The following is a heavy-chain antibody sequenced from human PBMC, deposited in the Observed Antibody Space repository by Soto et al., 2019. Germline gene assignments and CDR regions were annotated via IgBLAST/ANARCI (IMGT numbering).Heavy chain of an antibody. CDR3: ARDNVDIVATGFRGSWFDP. J-gene: IGHJ5*02. CDR1: GGSISSGGYY. CDR2: IYYSGST. V-gene: IGHV4-31*03. Sequence: SETLSLTCTVSGGSISSGGYYWSWIRQHPGKGLEWIGYIYYSGSTYYNPSLKSRVTISVDTSKNQFSLKLSSVTAADTAVYYCARDNVDIVATGFRGSWFDPWGQGTLVTVSS. D-gene: IGHD5-12*01.